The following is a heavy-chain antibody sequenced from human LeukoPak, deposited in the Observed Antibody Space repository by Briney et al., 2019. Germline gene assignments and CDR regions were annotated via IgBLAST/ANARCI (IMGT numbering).Heavy chain of an antibody. CDR1: GFTFSDYY. D-gene: IGHD5-18*01. Sequence: GGSLRLSCAAYGFTFSDYYMSLIRQAPGKGLEWVSYISSSGSTIYYADSVKGRFTISRDNAKNSLYLQMNSLRAEDTAVYYCARDVGLQLWLFDYWGQGTLVTASS. V-gene: IGHV3-11*01. CDR3: ARDVGLQLWLFDY. J-gene: IGHJ4*02. CDR2: ISSSGSTI.